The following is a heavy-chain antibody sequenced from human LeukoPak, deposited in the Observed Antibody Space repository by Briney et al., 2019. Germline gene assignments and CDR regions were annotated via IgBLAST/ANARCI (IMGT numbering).Heavy chain of an antibody. V-gene: IGHV4-34*01. Sequence: SETLSLTCAVYGGSFSGYYWSWIRQPPGKGLEWIGEINHSGSTNYNPSLKSRVTISIDTSKNQFSLKLSSVTAADTAVYYCARGHLGYCSGGSCYADYWGQGTLVTVSS. D-gene: IGHD2-15*01. J-gene: IGHJ4*02. CDR1: GGSFSGYY. CDR3: ARGHLGYCSGGSCYADY. CDR2: INHSGST.